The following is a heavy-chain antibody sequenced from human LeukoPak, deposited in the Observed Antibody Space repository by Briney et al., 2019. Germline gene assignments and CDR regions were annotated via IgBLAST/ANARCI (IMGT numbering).Heavy chain of an antibody. CDR2: IIPIFSTA. D-gene: IGHD2-8*01. J-gene: IGHJ3*02. Sequence: SVKVSCKASGGTFSSYAISWVRQAHGQGLEWMGGIIPIFSTANYAQKFQGRVTITTDESTSTAYMELSSLRSEDTAVYYCASLRGDYCTNGVCPPEEAFDIWGQGTMVTVSS. CDR1: GGTFSSYA. CDR3: ASLRGDYCTNGVCPPEEAFDI. V-gene: IGHV1-69*05.